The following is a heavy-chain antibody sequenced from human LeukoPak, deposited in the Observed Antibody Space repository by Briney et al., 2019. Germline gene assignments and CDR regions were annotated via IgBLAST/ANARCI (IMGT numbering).Heavy chain of an antibody. CDR2: ISAYNGNT. Sequence: GASVKVSCNASGYTFTSYGISWVRQAPGQGLEWMGWISAYNGNTNYAQKLQGRVTMTTDASTSTAYMELRSLRSDDTAVYYCARSGMVYYYGSSGYYAGDYWGQGTLVTVSS. D-gene: IGHD3-22*01. CDR3: ARSGMVYYYGSSGYYAGDY. CDR1: GYTFTSYG. V-gene: IGHV1-18*01. J-gene: IGHJ4*02.